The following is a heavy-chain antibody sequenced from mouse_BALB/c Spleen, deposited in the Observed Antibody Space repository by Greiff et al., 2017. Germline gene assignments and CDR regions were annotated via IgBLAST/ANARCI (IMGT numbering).Heavy chain of an antibody. V-gene: IGHV2-9*02. J-gene: IGHJ4*01. D-gene: IGHD1-1*01. CDR2: IWAGGST. CDR3: ARVITTVVARDYYAMDY. Sequence: VQVVESGPGLVAPSQSLSITCTVSGFSLTSYGVHWVRQPPGKGLEWLGVIWAGGSTNYNSALMSRLSISKDNSKSQVFLKMNSLQTDDTAMYYCARVITTVVARDYYAMDYWGQGTSVTVAS. CDR1: GFSLTSYG.